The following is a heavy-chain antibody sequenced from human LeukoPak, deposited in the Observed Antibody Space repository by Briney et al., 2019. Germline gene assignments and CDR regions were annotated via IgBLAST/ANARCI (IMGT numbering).Heavy chain of an antibody. V-gene: IGHV4-31*03. CDR1: GGSISSGGYY. D-gene: IGHD3-16*01. Sequence: SEALSLTCTVSGGSISSGGYYWRWIRQHPGKGLEWIGYIYYSGSTYYNPSLKSRVTISVDTSKNQFSLKLSSVTAADTAVYYCARAEFGDYVFFFDIWGQGTMVTVSS. J-gene: IGHJ3*02. CDR2: IYYSGST. CDR3: ARAEFGDYVFFFDI.